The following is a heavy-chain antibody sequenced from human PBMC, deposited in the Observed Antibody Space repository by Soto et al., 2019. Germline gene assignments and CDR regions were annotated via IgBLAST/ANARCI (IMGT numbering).Heavy chain of an antibody. CDR2: IIPIFGTA. CDR1: GGTFSSYA. V-gene: IGHV1-69*13. J-gene: IGHJ5*02. D-gene: IGHD2-8*01. Sequence: AASVKVSCKASGGTFSSYAISWVRQAPGQGLEWMGGIIPIFGTANYAQKFQGRVTITADESTSTAYMELSSLRSEDTAVYYCAREPSYCTNGVCYSNWFDPWGQGTLVTVSS. CDR3: AREPSYCTNGVCYSNWFDP.